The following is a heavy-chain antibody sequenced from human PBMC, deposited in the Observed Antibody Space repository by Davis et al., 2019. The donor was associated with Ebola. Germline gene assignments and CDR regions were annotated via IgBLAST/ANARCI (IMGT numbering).Heavy chain of an antibody. J-gene: IGHJ6*04. CDR2: IWYDGSNK. Sequence: PGGSLRLSCAASGFTFSSYGMHWVRQAPGKGLEWVAVIWYDGSNKYYADSVKGRFTISRDNSKKTLYLQMNSLRVEDTAVYYCAKSGLSFGVVKYHYGMDVWGKGTTVTVSS. CDR3: AKSGLSFGVVKYHYGMDV. D-gene: IGHD3-3*01. V-gene: IGHV3-33*06. CDR1: GFTFSSYG.